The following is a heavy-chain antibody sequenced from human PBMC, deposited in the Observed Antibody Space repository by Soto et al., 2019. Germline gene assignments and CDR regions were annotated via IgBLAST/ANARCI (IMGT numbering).Heavy chain of an antibody. D-gene: IGHD1-26*01. V-gene: IGHV1-46*01. CDR1: GYTFISYF. J-gene: IGHJ4*02. CDR3: ARDPIVGATYFDY. CDR2: INPSGGSA. Sequence: QVQLVQSGAEVTKTGASAKASCKASGYTFISYFIHWVRQAPGQGLEWMAIINPSGGSATYAQRCHGRVTMTRDTSTSTVYMELSSLRSEDMAVYYCARDPIVGATYFDYWGQGTLVTVSS.